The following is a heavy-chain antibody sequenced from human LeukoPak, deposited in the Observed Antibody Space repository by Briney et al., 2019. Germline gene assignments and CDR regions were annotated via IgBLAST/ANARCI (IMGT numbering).Heavy chain of an antibody. CDR2: INPNRGGS. V-gene: IGHV1-2*02. J-gene: IGHJ4*02. D-gene: IGHD2-15*01. CDR1: GYTFTDYY. Sequence: ASVKLSCKASGYTFTDYYMHWVRQAPGQGLEWMGWINPNRGGSNYAQKFQGRVTMTRDTSISTAYMELSGLRSDDTAVYYCARGDIVVVVAVTEYYFDYWGQGTLVTVSS. CDR3: ARGDIVVVVAVTEYYFDY.